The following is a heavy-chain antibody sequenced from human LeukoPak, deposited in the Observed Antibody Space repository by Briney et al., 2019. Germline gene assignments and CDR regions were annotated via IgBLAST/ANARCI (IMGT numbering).Heavy chain of an antibody. CDR2: IYHSGST. V-gene: IGHV4-4*02. CDR3: ARVGGGYGDYLETPPNWFDP. D-gene: IGHD4-17*01. CDR1: GGSISSSNW. J-gene: IGHJ5*02. Sequence: PSGTLSLTCAVSGGSISSSNWWSWVRQPPGKGLEWIGEIYHSGSTNYNPSLKSRVTISVDKSKNQFSLKLSSVTAADTAVYYCARVGGGYGDYLETPPNWFDPWGQGTLVTVSS.